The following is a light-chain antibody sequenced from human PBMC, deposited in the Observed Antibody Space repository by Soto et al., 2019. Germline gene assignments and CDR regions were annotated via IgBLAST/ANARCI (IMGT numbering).Light chain of an antibody. Sequence: EIVMTQSPATLSVSPGERATLSCRASQSVSSNLAWYQQKPGQAPRLLIYGASTRATGIPARFSGSGSGTEFTLPISSLQSEDLAVYSCQQYNNWPHLTLGQRTRLQI. CDR3: QQYNNWPHLT. J-gene: IGKJ5*01. CDR2: GAS. CDR1: QSVSSN. V-gene: IGKV3-15*01.